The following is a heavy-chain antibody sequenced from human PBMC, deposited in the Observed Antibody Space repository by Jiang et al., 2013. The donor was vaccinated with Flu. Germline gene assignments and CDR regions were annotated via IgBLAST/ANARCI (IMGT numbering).Heavy chain of an antibody. CDR3: ARVSSSLMPEDTAVYYCARVDYDSFLFDP. J-gene: IGHJ5*02. CDR2: INHSGST. CDR1: GGSFRGYY. V-gene: IGHV4-34*01. Sequence: KPSETLSLTCAVYGGSFRGYYWSWIRQPPGKGLEWIGEINHSGSTNYNPSLKSRVTISVDTSKNQFSLKLSSVTAADTAVYYCARVSSSLMPEDTAVYYCARVDYDSFLFDPWGQGTLVTVSS. D-gene: IGHD6-13*01.